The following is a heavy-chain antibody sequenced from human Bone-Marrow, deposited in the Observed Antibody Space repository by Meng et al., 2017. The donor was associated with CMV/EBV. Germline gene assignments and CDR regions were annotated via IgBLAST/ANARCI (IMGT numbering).Heavy chain of an antibody. CDR2: INHSGST. D-gene: IGHD3-3*01. CDR3: ARHGYDFWSGYYSY. J-gene: IGHJ4*02. Sequence: GSLRLSCAVYGGSFSNYYWSWIRQPPGKGLEWIGEINHSGSTNYNPSLKSRVTISVDTSKNQFSLKLSSVTAADTAVYYCARHGYDFWSGYYSYWGQGTRVTGYS. V-gene: IGHV4-34*01. CDR1: GGSFSNYY.